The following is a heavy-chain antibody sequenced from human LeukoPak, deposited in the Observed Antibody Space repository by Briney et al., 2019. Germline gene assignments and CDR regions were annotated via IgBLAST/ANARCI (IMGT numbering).Heavy chain of an antibody. CDR3: ARYSGSYQEDGMDV. CDR2: IIPIVDIT. J-gene: IGHJ6*02. Sequence: SVKVSCKASGGSFSSYAISWVRQAPGQGLEWMGRIIPIVDITNYAQKFQGRVTITADKFTSTAYMELSSLRSEDTAVYYCARYSGSYQEDGMDVWGQGTTVTVSS. CDR1: GGSFSSYA. V-gene: IGHV1-69*04. D-gene: IGHD1-26*01.